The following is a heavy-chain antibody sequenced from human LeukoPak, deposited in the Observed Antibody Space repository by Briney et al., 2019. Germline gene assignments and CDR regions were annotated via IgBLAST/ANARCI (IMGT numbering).Heavy chain of an antibody. CDR3: ARAKGYTSSYSFDC. V-gene: IGHV3-48*04. CDR1: GFTFTNYA. CDR2: IGISSGPL. Sequence: GGSLRVSCAASGFTFTNYAMNWVRQTRGGRLEWVSFIGISSGPLLYADSVKGRFTISRDNAKASVYLQMNRLRAEDTAVYYCARAKGYTSSYSFDCWGQGILVTVSS. D-gene: IGHD3-10*01. J-gene: IGHJ4*02.